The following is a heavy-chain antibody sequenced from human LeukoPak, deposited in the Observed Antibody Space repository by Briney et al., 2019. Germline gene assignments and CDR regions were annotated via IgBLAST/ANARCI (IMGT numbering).Heavy chain of an antibody. V-gene: IGHV1-46*01. D-gene: IGHD6-13*01. Sequence: ASVKVSCKASGYTFTSYYMHWVRQAPGQGLEWMGIINPSGGSTSYAQKFQGRVTMTRDTSTSTVYMELSSLRSEDTAVCYCARAGIGSSWEAQFDYWGQGTLVTVSS. CDR2: INPSGGST. CDR1: GYTFTSYY. J-gene: IGHJ4*02. CDR3: ARAGIGSSWEAQFDY.